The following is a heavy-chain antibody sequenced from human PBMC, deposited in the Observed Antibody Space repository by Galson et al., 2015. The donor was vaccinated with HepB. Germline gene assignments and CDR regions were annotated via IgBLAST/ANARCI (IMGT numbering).Heavy chain of an antibody. D-gene: IGHD1-26*01. V-gene: IGHV3-21*01. CDR3: ARDQGSYYEGGMDV. J-gene: IGHJ6*02. CDR2: ISSSSSYI. CDR1: GFTFSSYS. Sequence: SLRLSCAASGFTFSSYSMNWVRQAPGKGLEWVSSISSSSSYIYYADSVKGRFTISRDNAKNSLYLQMNSLRAEDTAVYYCARDQGSYYEGGMDVWGQGTTVTVSS.